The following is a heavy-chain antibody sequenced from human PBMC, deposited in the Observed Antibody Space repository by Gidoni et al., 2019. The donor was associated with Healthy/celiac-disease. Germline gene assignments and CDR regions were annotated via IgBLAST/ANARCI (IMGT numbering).Heavy chain of an antibody. CDR3: ARGAGDYSSSWYDRGYYYYMDV. J-gene: IGHJ6*03. CDR1: GGTFSSYT. D-gene: IGHD6-13*01. Sequence: QVQLVQSGAEVKKPGSSVKVSCKASGGTFSSYTISWVRQAPGQGLAWMGRIIPILGIANYAQKFQGRVTITADKSTSTAYMELSSLRSEDTAVYYCARGAGDYSSSWYDRGYYYYMDVWGKGTTVTVSS. CDR2: IIPILGIA. V-gene: IGHV1-69*02.